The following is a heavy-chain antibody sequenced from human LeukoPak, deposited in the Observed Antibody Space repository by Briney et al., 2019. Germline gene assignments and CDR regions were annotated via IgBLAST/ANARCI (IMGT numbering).Heavy chain of an antibody. CDR1: GFTFSSSA. J-gene: IGHJ3*02. CDR2: ISGGGGST. Sequence: GGSLRLSCAASGFTFSSSAISWVRPAPGEGLGRVSAISGGGGSTYYADSVKGRFTISRDTSKNTLYLQMYSQRAEDTALYFSEKDPYCSITSRYRYDAFDIWGQGTMVTVSS. V-gene: IGHV3-23*01. CDR3: EKDPYCSITSRYRYDAFDI. D-gene: IGHD2-2*01.